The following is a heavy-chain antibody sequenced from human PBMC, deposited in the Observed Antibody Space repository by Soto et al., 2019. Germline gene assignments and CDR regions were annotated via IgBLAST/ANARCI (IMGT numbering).Heavy chain of an antibody. CDR2: SSPDGST. CDR3: SVSIFGVVHY. J-gene: IGHJ4*02. Sequence: PGGSLRLSCAASGFSLRSRWMHWIRQTPGKGLEWVSRSSPDGSTLYADSVKGRFTISRDNAKNTVYLQMNSLRVEDTAMYYCSVSIFGVVHYWGQGTLVTVSS. V-gene: IGHV3-74*03. D-gene: IGHD3-3*01. CDR1: GFSLRSRW.